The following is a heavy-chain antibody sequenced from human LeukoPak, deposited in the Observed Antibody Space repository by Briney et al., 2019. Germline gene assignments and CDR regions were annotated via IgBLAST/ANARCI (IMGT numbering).Heavy chain of an antibody. CDR1: GFTFSNYA. CDR3: AQDGASIRFDN. D-gene: IGHD3-16*01. Sequence: GGSLRLSCETSGFTFSNYAMHWVRQAPGKGLEWVAVISYDGRDEEYADSVKGRFIISRDNSKNTLYLQMNSLRAEDTAVYYCAQDGASIRFDNWGQGTLVTVSS. J-gene: IGHJ4*02. CDR2: ISYDGRDE. V-gene: IGHV3-30-3*02.